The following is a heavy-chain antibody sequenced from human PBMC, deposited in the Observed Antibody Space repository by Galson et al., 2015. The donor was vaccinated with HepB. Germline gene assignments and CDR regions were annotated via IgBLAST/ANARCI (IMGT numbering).Heavy chain of an antibody. D-gene: IGHD3-10*01. V-gene: IGHV1-2*02. CDR2: INPNSGGT. J-gene: IGHJ4*02. CDR3: ARETSLVTMVRGVIIY. Sequence: SVKVSCKASGYTFTGYYMHWVRQAPGQGLEWMGWINPNSGGTNYAQKFQGRVTMTRDTSISTAYMELSRLRSDDTAVYYCARETSLVTMVRGVIIYWGQGTLVSVSS. CDR1: GYTFTGYY.